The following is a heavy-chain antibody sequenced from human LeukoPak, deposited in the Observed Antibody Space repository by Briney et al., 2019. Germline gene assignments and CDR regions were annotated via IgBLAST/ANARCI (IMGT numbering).Heavy chain of an antibody. V-gene: IGHV3-30*03. CDR3: RVVITTTDY. D-gene: IGHD3-22*01. CDR2: ISYDGSNK. J-gene: IGHJ4*02. Sequence: GGSLRLSCAASGFTFSSYGMHWVRQAPGKGLEWVAVISYDGSNKYYADSVEGRFTISRDNSKNTLYLQMNSLRAEDTAVYYCRVVITTTDYWGQGTLVTVSS. CDR1: GFTFSSYG.